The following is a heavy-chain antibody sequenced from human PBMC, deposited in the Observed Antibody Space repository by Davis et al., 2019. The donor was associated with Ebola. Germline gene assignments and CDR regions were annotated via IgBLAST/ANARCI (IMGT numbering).Heavy chain of an antibody. D-gene: IGHD1-26*01. CDR2: VRYDAGIK. CDR1: GFTFNKYG. V-gene: IGHV3-30*02. CDR3: ARVDSGTYLDSGYYDY. J-gene: IGHJ4*02. Sequence: PGGSLRLSCAVSGFTFNKYGMYWVRQAPGKGLEWVAFVRYDAGIKYYADSVKGRFTISRDNSKDTLYLQMSGLRAEDTAVYYCARVDSGTYLDSGYYDYWGQGTLVAVSS.